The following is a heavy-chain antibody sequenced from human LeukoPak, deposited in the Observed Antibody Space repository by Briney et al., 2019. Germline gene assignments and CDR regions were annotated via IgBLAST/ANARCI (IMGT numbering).Heavy chain of an antibody. D-gene: IGHD5-12*01. CDR1: GYTFTGYY. CDR2: INPNSGGT. V-gene: IGHV1-2*02. Sequence: ASVKVSCKASGYTFTGYYMHWVRQAPGQGLEWMGWINPNSGGTNYAQKFQGRVTMTRDTSISTAYMELSRLRSDDTAVYYCARESPGYNGYPIFYYFDYWGQGTLVTVSS. CDR3: ARESPGYNGYPIFYYFDY. J-gene: IGHJ4*02.